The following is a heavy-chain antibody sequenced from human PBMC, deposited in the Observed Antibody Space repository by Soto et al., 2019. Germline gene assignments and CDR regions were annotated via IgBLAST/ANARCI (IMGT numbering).Heavy chain of an antibody. D-gene: IGHD1-26*01. CDR1: GYTFNADA. CDR2: VNGANGGT. J-gene: IGHJ3*02. Sequence: QVQLVQSGAEVKPPGASVKVSCRTSGYTFNADALHWVRQAPGQGLEWMGWVNGANGGTKFSQKFQGRVTITRDTFATTAYMELSSLRSEDTAVYFWARINSGTHRYDAVDMWGQGTTVTVAS. V-gene: IGHV1-3*01. CDR3: ARINSGTHRYDAVDM.